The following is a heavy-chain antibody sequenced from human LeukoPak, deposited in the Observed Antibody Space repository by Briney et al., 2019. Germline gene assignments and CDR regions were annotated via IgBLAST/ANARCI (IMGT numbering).Heavy chain of an antibody. J-gene: IGHJ5*02. CDR2: IIPIFGTA. Sequence: SVTVSFKASGGTFSSYAISWVRQAPGQGLEWMGGIIPIFGTANYAQKFQGRVTITADESTSTAYMELSSLRSEDTAVYYCARVPPNYYDSSLDNWFDPWGQGTLVTVSS. CDR1: GGTFSSYA. D-gene: IGHD3-22*01. CDR3: ARVPPNYYDSSLDNWFDP. V-gene: IGHV1-69*13.